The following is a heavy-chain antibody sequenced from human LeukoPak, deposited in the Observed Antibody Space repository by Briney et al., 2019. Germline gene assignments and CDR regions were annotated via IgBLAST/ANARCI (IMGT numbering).Heavy chain of an antibody. CDR2: IYYSGST. CDR1: GGSISSSSYY. Sequence: SETLSLTCTVSGGSISSSSYYWGWTRQPPGKGLEWIGSIYYSGSTYYNPSLKSRVTISVDTSKNQFSLKLNSVTAADTAVYYCARGSVATIKSPFDYWGQGTLVTVSS. J-gene: IGHJ4*02. V-gene: IGHV4-39*07. CDR3: ARGSVATIKSPFDY. D-gene: IGHD5-12*01.